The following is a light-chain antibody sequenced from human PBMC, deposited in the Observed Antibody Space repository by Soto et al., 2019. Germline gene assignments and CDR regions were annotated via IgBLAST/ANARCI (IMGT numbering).Light chain of an antibody. V-gene: IGLV2-11*01. CDR3: CSYAGSYTL. Sequence: QSALTQPRSVSGSPGQSVTISCTGTSSDVGGYNYVSWYQQHPGKAPKLMIYDVSKRPSGVPDRFSGSKSGNTASLTISGLQAEDVADHYCCSYAGSYTLFGGGTKLTVL. CDR1: SSDVGGYNY. J-gene: IGLJ2*01. CDR2: DVS.